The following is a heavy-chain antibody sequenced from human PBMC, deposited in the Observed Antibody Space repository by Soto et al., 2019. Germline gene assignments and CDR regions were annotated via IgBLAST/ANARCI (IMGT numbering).Heavy chain of an antibody. Sequence: QVQLVQSGAEVKKPGASVKGSCQPSGYNFSAYYFNWVRQAAGQGPEWMGWLNPRNGQTGYVQKFRGRVTMTRDTSIATVYLELSRLTSEDTAIYFCARETDTSMVDYWGQGTLVTVSS. V-gene: IGHV1-8*01. CDR1: GYNFSAYY. D-gene: IGHD5-18*01. CDR2: LNPRNGQT. CDR3: ARETDTSMVDY. J-gene: IGHJ4*02.